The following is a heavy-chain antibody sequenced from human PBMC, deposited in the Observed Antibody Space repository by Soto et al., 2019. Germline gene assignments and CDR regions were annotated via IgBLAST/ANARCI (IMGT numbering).Heavy chain of an antibody. Sequence: QLQLQESGPGLVKPSETLSLTCNVSGGAIDSSSYYWGWIRQPPGKGLEWIGSIFHTGSTYYNPSHKSRLTISVDTSKNKFSLRLSSVTAADTAVYFCARLNDYVEFFQHWGQGTLVTVSS. J-gene: IGHJ1*01. CDR3: ARLNDYVEFFQH. CDR2: IFHTGST. D-gene: IGHD4-17*01. CDR1: GGAIDSSSYY. V-gene: IGHV4-39*01.